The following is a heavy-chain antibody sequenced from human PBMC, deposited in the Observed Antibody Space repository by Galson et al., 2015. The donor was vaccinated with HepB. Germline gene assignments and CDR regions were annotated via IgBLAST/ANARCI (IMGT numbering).Heavy chain of an antibody. CDR1: GFTFSSYA. CDR2: ISYDGSNK. D-gene: IGHD1-26*01. V-gene: IGHV3-30-3*01. J-gene: IGHJ6*03. CDR3: ARDRERTRVYYYYYYMDV. Sequence: SLRLSCAASGFTFSSYAMHWVRQAPGKGLEWVAVISYDGSNKYYADSVKGRFTISRDNSKNTLYLQMNSLRAEDTAVYYCARDRERTRVYYYYYYMDVWGKGTTVTVSS.